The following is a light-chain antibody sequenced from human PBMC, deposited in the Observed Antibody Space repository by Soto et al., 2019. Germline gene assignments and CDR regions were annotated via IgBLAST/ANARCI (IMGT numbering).Light chain of an antibody. V-gene: IGLV2-14*01. CDR2: EVS. J-gene: IGLJ3*02. CDR1: SSDIGGYKY. Sequence: QSALTQPASVSGSPGQSITISCSGTSSDIGGYKYVSWYQQHPGKAPKLIIYEVSNRPSGLSNRFSASKSDNTASLTISGLQAEDEADYYCSSYTSDSTRVFGGGTKLTVL. CDR3: SSYTSDSTRV.